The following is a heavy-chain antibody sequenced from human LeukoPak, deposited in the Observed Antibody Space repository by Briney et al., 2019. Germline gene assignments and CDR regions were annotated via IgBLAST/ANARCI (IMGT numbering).Heavy chain of an antibody. V-gene: IGHV4-59*08. D-gene: IGHD4-11*01. J-gene: IGHJ4*02. CDR1: GGSISSYY. Sequence: SETLSLTCTVSGGSISSYYWSWIRQPPGKGLEWIGYIYYSGSTNYNPSLKSRVTISVDTSKNQSSLKLSSVTAADTAVYYCARHYSNYGYFDYWGQGTLVTVSS. CDR2: IYYSGST. CDR3: ARHYSNYGYFDY.